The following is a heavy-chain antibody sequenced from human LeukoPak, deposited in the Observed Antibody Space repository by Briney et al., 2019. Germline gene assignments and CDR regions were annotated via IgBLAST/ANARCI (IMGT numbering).Heavy chain of an antibody. CDR1: GFTVSSNY. Sequence: PGGSLRLSCAASGFTVSSNYMSWVRQAPGKGLEWVSVIYSGGSTYYADSVKGRFTISRDNSKNTLYLQMNSLRAEDTAVYYCARDSWEGYCSHWGQGTLVTVSS. CDR2: IYSGGST. V-gene: IGHV3-53*01. CDR3: ARDSWEGYCSH. J-gene: IGHJ4*02. D-gene: IGHD2-15*01.